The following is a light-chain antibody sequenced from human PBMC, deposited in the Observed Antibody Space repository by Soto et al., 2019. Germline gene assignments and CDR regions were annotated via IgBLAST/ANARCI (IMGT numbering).Light chain of an antibody. CDR1: QSVSSN. Sequence: EIAMTQSPATLSVSPGERATLSCRASQSVSSNLAWYQQKPGQAPRLLIYGASTRATGIPARFSGSGSGTEFTLTISSLQSEDFALYYCQQYNNWLKITFGQGTRLEIK. CDR3: QQYNNWLKIT. J-gene: IGKJ5*01. CDR2: GAS. V-gene: IGKV3-15*01.